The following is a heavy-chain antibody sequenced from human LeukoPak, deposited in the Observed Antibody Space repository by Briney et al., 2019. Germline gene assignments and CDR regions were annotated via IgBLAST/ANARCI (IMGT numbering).Heavy chain of an antibody. CDR1: GYSFTAYY. Sequence: GASVKVSCKTSGYSFTAYYIHWMRQAPGQGLEWMGWINPKSGVTNYAQRFQGRVTMTRDTSISAAYMELRWLTSDDTAVYYCARERGGNSPFDSWGQGTLVTVSS. CDR3: ARERGGNSPFDS. J-gene: IGHJ4*02. V-gene: IGHV1-2*02. CDR2: INPKSGVT. D-gene: IGHD4-23*01.